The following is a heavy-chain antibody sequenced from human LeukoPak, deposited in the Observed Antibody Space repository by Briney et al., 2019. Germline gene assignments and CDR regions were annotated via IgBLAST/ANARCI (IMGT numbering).Heavy chain of an antibody. D-gene: IGHD5-18*01. CDR1: GGSISSYY. V-gene: IGHV4-59*01. CDR2: IYYSGST. Sequence: SETLSLTCTVSGGSISSYYWSWIRQPPGKGLEWIGYIYYSGSTNYNPSLKSRVTISVDTSKNQFSLKLSSVTAADTAVYYCASGYSYGYGPFDYWGQGTLVTVSS. CDR3: ASGYSYGYGPFDY. J-gene: IGHJ4*02.